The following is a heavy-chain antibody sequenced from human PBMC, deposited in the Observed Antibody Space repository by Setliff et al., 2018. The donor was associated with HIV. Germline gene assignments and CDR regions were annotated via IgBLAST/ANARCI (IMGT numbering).Heavy chain of an antibody. CDR2: IYTSGST. V-gene: IGHV4-4*09. Sequence: PSETLSLTCTVSGGSISNFYWSWIRQPPGKGLEWIGYIYTSGSTSYNPSLRSRVTISLDTSKNRFSLKLNSVTAADTAVYYCARRSIVGVARGFYYYTLDVWGQGTMVTVSS. J-gene: IGHJ6*02. D-gene: IGHD1-26*01. CDR3: ARRSIVGVARGFYYYTLDV. CDR1: GGSISNFY.